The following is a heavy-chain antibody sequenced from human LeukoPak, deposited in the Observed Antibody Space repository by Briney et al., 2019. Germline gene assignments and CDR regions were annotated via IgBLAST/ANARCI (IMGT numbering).Heavy chain of an antibody. CDR3: ARSDGYGLVGI. V-gene: IGHV4-34*01. Sequence: SETLSLTCAVYGGSFSGYYWSWIRQPPGKGLEWIGEINHSGSTNYNPSLKSRVIILIDTAKNHFSLNLSSVTAADTAVYYCARSDGYGLVGIWGQGTMVTVSS. J-gene: IGHJ3*02. D-gene: IGHD3-10*01. CDR1: GGSFSGYY. CDR2: INHSGST.